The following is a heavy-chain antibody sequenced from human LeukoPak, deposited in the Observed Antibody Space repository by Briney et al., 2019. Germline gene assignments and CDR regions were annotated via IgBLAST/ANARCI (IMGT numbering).Heavy chain of an antibody. Sequence: GGSLRLSCAASGFTFSSYAMSWVRQAPGKGLEWVSYISESSSHTYYADSVKGRFTISRDNAKNSLYLQMNSLRAEDTGIYYCARDRAPKARIGGMDIWGQGTTVIVSS. V-gene: IGHV3-21*06. CDR2: ISESSSHT. D-gene: IGHD5-24*01. J-gene: IGHJ6*02. CDR3: ARDRAPKARIGGMDI. CDR1: GFTFSSYA.